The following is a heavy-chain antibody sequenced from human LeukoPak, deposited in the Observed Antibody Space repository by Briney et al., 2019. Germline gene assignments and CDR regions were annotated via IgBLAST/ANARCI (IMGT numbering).Heavy chain of an antibody. J-gene: IGHJ4*02. D-gene: IGHD1-26*01. Sequence: GGSLRLSCVAFGFTFSSYWMTWVRQAPGKGLEWVANIKTDGSQIYYVDSVKGRFTISRDNAKNSLYLQMNSLRAEDTAVYYCAKDLVGARATVYYFDYWGQGTLVTVSS. CDR2: IKTDGSQI. CDR1: GFTFSSYW. V-gene: IGHV3-7*01. CDR3: AKDLVGARATVYYFDY.